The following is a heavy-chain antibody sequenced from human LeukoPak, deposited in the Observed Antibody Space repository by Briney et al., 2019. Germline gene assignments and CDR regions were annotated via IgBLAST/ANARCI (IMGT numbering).Heavy chain of an antibody. J-gene: IGHJ4*02. CDR3: ARPDEDRGYSYGYNY. CDR1: GGTFSSYA. CDR2: IIPIFGTA. D-gene: IGHD5-18*01. V-gene: IGHV1-69*13. Sequence: ASVKVSCKASGGTFSSYAISWVRQAPGQGLEWMGGIIPIFGTANYAQKFQGRVTITADESTSTAYMELSSLRSEDTAVYYCARPDEDRGYSYGYNYWGQGTLVTVSS.